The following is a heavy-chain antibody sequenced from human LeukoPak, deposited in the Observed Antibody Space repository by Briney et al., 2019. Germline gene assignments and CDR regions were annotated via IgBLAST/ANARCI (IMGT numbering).Heavy chain of an antibody. CDR3: ARDRCSGGSCYFDY. J-gene: IGHJ4*02. CDR1: GYTFTSYG. CDR2: ISAYNGNT. D-gene: IGHD2-15*01. Sequence: ASVRVSCKASGYTFTSYGISWVRQAPGQGLEWMGWISAYNGNTNYAQKLQGRVTMTTDTSTSTAYMELRSLRSDDTAVYYCARDRCSGGSCYFDYWGQGTLVTVSS. V-gene: IGHV1-18*01.